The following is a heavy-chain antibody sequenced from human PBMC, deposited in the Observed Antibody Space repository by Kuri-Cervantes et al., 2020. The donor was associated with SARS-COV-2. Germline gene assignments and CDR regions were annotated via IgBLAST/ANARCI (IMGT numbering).Heavy chain of an antibody. CDR3: AKERFATGADFGGGLDF. V-gene: IGHV3-30*02. CDR1: GFNFATYG. Sequence: GESLKISCAASGFNFATYGMHWVRQAPGKGLEWVALIWFGGTNKYYADSVKGRFTISRDNSRNTLYLQMNSLRGDDTAVYYCAKERFATGADFGGGLDFWCQGTLVTVSS. D-gene: IGHD1-1*01. J-gene: IGHJ4*02. CDR2: IWFGGTNK.